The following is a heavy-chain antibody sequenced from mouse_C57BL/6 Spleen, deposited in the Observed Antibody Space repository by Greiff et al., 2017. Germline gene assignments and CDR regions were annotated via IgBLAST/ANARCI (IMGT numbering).Heavy chain of an antibody. CDR2: ISSGSSTN. V-gene: IGHV5-17*01. Sequence: EVMLVESGGGLVKPGGSLKLSCAASGFTFSDYGMHWVRQAPEKGLDWVAYISSGSSTNYYADTVKGRFTISRDNAKNTLFLQMTSLRSEDTAMYYCARPAILYDDWYFDVWGTGTTVTVSS. CDR3: ARPAILYDDWYFDV. D-gene: IGHD2-3*01. J-gene: IGHJ1*03. CDR1: GFTFSDYG.